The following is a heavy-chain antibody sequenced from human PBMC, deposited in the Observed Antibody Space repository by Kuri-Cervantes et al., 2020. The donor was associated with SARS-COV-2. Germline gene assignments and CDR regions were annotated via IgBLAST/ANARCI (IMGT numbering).Heavy chain of an antibody. Sequence: ASVKVSCKASGYTFTSYGISWVRQAPGQGLEWMGWISAYNGNTNYAQKLQGRVTMTTDTSTSTAYMELRSLRSDDTAVCYCARDPFPMIVVVITDAFDIWGQGTMVTVSS. CDR2: ISAYNGNT. CDR1: GYTFTSYG. J-gene: IGHJ3*02. V-gene: IGHV1-18*01. CDR3: ARDPFPMIVVVITDAFDI. D-gene: IGHD3-22*01.